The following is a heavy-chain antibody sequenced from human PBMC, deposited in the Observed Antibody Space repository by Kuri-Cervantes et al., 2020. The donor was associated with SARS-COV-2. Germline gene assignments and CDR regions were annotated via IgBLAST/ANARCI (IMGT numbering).Heavy chain of an antibody. V-gene: IGHV4-59*08. J-gene: IGHJ6*02. CDR3: ARAAAAGKLGFGMDV. Sequence: SETLSLTCTVSGGSISSYYWSWIRQPPGKGLEWIGYIYYTGSTNYNPSLKSRVTISVDTSKKQFSLKLSSVTAADTAVYYCARAAAAGKLGFGMDVWGQGTTVTVSS. CDR1: GGSISSYY. CDR2: IYYTGST. D-gene: IGHD6-13*01.